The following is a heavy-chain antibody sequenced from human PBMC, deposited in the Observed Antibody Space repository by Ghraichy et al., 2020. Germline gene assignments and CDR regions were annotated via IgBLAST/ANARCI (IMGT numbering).Heavy chain of an antibody. CDR1: GFTFDDYA. V-gene: IGHV3-9*01. D-gene: IGHD2-2*01. CDR2: ISWNSGSI. Sequence: GGSLRLSCAASGFTFDDYAMHWVRQAPGKGLEWVSGISWNSGSIGYADSVKGRFTISRDNAKNSLYLQMNSLRAEDTALYYCAKEYCSSTSCTKGYYYYYGMDVWGQGTTVTVSS. CDR3: AKEYCSSTSCTKGYYYYYGMDV. J-gene: IGHJ6*02.